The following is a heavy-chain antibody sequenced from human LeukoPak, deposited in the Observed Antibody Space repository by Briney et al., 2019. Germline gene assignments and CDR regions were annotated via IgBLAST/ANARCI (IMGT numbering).Heavy chain of an antibody. CDR3: ARCRHGNCDYFDY. D-gene: IGHD1-7*01. V-gene: IGHV4-4*07. CDR1: GGSFTSDY. Sequence: SETLSLTCTVSGGSFTSDYWSWIRQPAGKGLEWIGRFYTSGTTNYNPSLKRRVTMSADTSKNQFSLKLSSVTAADTAVYYCARCRHGNCDYFDYWGQGTLVTVSS. J-gene: IGHJ4*02. CDR2: FYTSGTT.